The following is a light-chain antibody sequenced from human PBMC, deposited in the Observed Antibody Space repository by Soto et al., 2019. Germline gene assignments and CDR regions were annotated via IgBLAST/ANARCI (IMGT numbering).Light chain of an antibody. Sequence: DIQLTQSPSFLSPSLGESVTITCRASQVISTSLAWYQVKPGKAPKLLIYAASSLQSGVPSRFSGSGSGTDFTLTISSLQPEDFATYYCQQSYSIAFGQGTRLEIK. CDR3: QQSYSIA. V-gene: IGKV1-39*01. J-gene: IGKJ5*01. CDR2: AAS. CDR1: QVISTS.